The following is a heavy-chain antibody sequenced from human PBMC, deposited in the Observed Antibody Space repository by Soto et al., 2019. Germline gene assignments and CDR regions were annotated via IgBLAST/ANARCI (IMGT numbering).Heavy chain of an antibody. CDR2: IYYSGST. D-gene: IGHD4-17*01. CDR3: ASPTVTTKHKAFDI. CDR1: GGSISSGDYY. V-gene: IGHV4-30-4*01. Sequence: PSETLSLTCTVSGGSISSGDYYWSWNRQPPGKGLEWIGYIYYSGSTYYNPSLKSRVTISVDTSKNQFSLKLSSVTAADTAVYYCASPTVTTKHKAFDIWGQGTMVTVSS. J-gene: IGHJ3*02.